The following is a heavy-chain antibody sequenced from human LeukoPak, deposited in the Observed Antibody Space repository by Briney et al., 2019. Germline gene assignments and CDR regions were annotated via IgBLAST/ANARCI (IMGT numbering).Heavy chain of an antibody. Sequence: ASVKVSCKASGYTFTSYYMHWVRQAPGQGLEWMGIINPSGGSTSYAQKFQGRVTMTRDMSTSTVYMELSSLRSEDTAVYYCARSASNYDILTGYNYWGQGTLVTVSS. J-gene: IGHJ4*02. CDR2: INPSGGST. D-gene: IGHD3-9*01. V-gene: IGHV1-46*01. CDR3: ARSASNYDILTGYNY. CDR1: GYTFTSYY.